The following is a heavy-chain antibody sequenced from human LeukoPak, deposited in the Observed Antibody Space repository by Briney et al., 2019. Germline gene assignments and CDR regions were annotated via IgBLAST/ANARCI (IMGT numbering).Heavy chain of an antibody. D-gene: IGHD3-16*02. J-gene: IGHJ3*01. CDR2: IKPDGSEK. CDR1: GFTFSRFW. V-gene: IGHV3-7*05. CDR3: ARDMQLST. Sequence: GGSLRLSCAASGFTFSRFWMGWVRQAPGKGLEWVANIKPDGSEKNYGDSVRGRFTISRDNARNSLYLQMNSLRAEDTAIYYCARDMQLSTWGLGTMVTVSS.